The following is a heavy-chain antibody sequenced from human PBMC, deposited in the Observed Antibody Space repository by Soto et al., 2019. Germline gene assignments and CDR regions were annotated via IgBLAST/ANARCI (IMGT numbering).Heavy chain of an antibody. D-gene: IGHD2-2*02. Sequence: ASVKVSCKASGYTFTSYGISWVRQAPGQGLEWMGWISAYNGDTNYAQKLQGRVTMTTDTSTSTAYMELRSLRSDDTAVYYCARDWGVVPAAIRYFDYWGQGTLVTVSS. J-gene: IGHJ4*02. CDR3: ARDWGVVPAAIRYFDY. CDR2: ISAYNGDT. CDR1: GYTFTSYG. V-gene: IGHV1-18*01.